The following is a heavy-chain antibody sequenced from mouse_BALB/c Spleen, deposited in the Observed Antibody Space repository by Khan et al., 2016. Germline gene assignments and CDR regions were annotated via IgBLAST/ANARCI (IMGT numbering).Heavy chain of an antibody. Sequence: VQLQQSGADLVKPGASVKLSCTASGFNIKDTYIHWVKQRPEQALEWIGRIDPANGNTEYDPKFQGKATITADISSNPAYLQLSSLTSEDTAVYYCARIYYGGAYWGQGTLVTVSA. V-gene: IGHV14-3*02. D-gene: IGHD2-1*01. J-gene: IGHJ3*01. CDR2: IDPANGNT. CDR1: GFNIKDTY. CDR3: ARIYYGGAY.